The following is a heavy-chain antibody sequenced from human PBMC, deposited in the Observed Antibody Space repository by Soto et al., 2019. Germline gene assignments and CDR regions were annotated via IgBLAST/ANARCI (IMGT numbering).Heavy chain of an antibody. V-gene: IGHV3-23*01. D-gene: IGHD3-22*01. Sequence: EVQLLESGGGLVQPGGSLRLSCAASGFTFSNYAMSWVRQAPGKGLEWVSAISGSGISTFYADSVKGRFTISRDNSKNTLYLLMTSLIAEETAVYYCAKTPMIALVMDAFDIWGQGTKITVSS. CDR3: AKTPMIALVMDAFDI. J-gene: IGHJ3*02. CDR1: GFTFSNYA. CDR2: ISGSGIST.